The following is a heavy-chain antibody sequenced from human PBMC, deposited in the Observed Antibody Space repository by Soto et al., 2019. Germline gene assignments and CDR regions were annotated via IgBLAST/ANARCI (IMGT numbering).Heavy chain of an antibody. CDR2: IKQDGSDN. D-gene: IGHD6-13*01. Sequence: EVQLVESGGGLVQPGGSLRLSCAASGFTFSTYWMNWVRQAPGKGLEWVASIKQDGSDNYYVDFVKGRFTISRDNAANSLYLQMNSLGAEDTAVYYCAGGCPKGYGSSWFDYWGQGTLVTVSS. J-gene: IGHJ4*02. V-gene: IGHV3-7*01. CDR3: AGGCPKGYGSSWFDY. CDR1: GFTFSTYW.